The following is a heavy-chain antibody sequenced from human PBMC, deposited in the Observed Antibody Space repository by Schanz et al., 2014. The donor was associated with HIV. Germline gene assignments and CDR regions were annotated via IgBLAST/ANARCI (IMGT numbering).Heavy chain of an antibody. D-gene: IGHD3-22*01. Sequence: QVQLQQWGAGLLKSSETLSLTCAVSGGSFIGYYWSWIRQPPGKGLEWIGDIYHSGSTNYNPSLKSRVTISVDTSKNQFSLNLSSVTAADTAVYYCAANYYDTSGCDYWGQGTLVTVSA. CDR2: IYHSGST. CDR1: GGSFIGYY. V-gene: IGHV4-34*02. CDR3: AANYYDTSGCDY. J-gene: IGHJ4*02.